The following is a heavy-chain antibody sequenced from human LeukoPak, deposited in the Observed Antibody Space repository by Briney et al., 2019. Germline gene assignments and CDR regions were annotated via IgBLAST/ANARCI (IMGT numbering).Heavy chain of an antibody. V-gene: IGHV4-59*01. CDR3: ARDSGKCTSTSCPDYLDL. CDR2: VYYSGST. CDR1: GDSISNYY. J-gene: IGHJ4*02. Sequence: SETLSLTCSVSGDSISNYYWSWIRQPPGKGLEWIGFVYYSGSTHYNPSLESRVTISVDMSKNQFSLKLSSVTTADTAIYYCARDSGKCTSTSCPDYLDLWGQGTLVTVSS. D-gene: IGHD2-2*01.